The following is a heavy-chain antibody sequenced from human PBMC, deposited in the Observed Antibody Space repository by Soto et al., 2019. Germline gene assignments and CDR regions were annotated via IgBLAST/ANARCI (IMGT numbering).Heavy chain of an antibody. CDR3: ARVYSSGWTNYYYYGMDV. D-gene: IGHD6-19*01. Sequence: GASVKVSCKASGYTFTSYDIIWVRQATGQGLEWMGWMNPNSGNTGYAQKFQGRVTMTRNTSISTAYMELSSLRSEDTAVYYCARVYSSGWTNYYYYGMDVWGQGTTVTVSS. CDR1: GYTFTSYD. V-gene: IGHV1-8*01. J-gene: IGHJ6*02. CDR2: MNPNSGNT.